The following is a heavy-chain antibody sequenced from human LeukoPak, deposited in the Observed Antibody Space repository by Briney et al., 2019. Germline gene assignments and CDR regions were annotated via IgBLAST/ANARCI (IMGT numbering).Heavy chain of an antibody. CDR2: ISSSSSYI. Sequence: GGSLRLSCAASGFTFSSYNMNWVRQAPGKGLEWVSSISSSSSYIYYADSVKGRFTISRDNAKNSLYLQMNSLRAEDTAVYYCARDLYDILTGYSSNFDYWGQGTLVTVSS. CDR1: GFTFSSYN. CDR3: ARDLYDILTGYSSNFDY. V-gene: IGHV3-21*01. J-gene: IGHJ4*02. D-gene: IGHD3-9*01.